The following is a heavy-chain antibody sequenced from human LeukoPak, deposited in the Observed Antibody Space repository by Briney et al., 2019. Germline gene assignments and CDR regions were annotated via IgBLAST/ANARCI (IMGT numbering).Heavy chain of an antibody. V-gene: IGHV1-2*06. D-gene: IGHD1-26*01. Sequence: ASVKVSCKASGYTFTGYYMHWVRQAPGQGLEWMGRINPNSGGTNYAQKFQGRVTMTRDTSISTAYMELSTLRSDDRAVYYCARDIVGAPLDYWGQGTLVTVSS. CDR3: ARDIVGAPLDY. J-gene: IGHJ4*02. CDR1: GYTFTGYY. CDR2: INPNSGGT.